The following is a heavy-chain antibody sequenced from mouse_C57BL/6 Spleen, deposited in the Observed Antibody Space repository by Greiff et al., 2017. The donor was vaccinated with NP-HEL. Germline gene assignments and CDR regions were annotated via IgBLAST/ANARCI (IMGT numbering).Heavy chain of an antibody. D-gene: IGHD2-4*01. CDR2: IYPGDGDT. CDR3: ARSGDYDDY. CDR1: GYAFSSSW. Sequence: QVQLQQSGPELVKPGASVKISCKASGYAFSSSWMNWVKQRPGKGLEWIGRIYPGDGDTNYNGKFKGKATLTADNSSSTAYMQLSSLTSEDSAVYCCARSGDYDDYWGQGTTRTVSS. J-gene: IGHJ2*01. V-gene: IGHV1-82*01.